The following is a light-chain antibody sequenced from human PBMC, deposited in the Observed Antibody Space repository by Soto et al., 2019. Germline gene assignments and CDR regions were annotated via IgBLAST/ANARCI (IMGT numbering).Light chain of an antibody. CDR2: KAS. J-gene: IGKJ2*01. CDR3: QQYETFYT. V-gene: IGKV1-5*03. CDR1: QSISTW. Sequence: DIQMTQSPSTLSASVGDRVTITCRASQSISTWLAWYQQKPGKAPNLLIYKASNFESGVPSRFSGSGSGTEFTLTISGLQRDDFANYYCQQYETFYTFGQGTKLEIK.